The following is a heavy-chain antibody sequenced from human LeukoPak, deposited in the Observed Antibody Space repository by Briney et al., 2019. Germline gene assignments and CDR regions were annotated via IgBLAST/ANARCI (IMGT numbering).Heavy chain of an antibody. CDR1: GFTVSSSY. CDR2: IYSGGST. D-gene: IGHD3-22*01. Sequence: GGSLRLSCAASGFTVSSSYMSWVRQAPGKGLEWVSVIYSGGSTYYADSVKGRFTISRDNSKNTLYLQMNSLRAEDTAVYYCARARSGYSFDYWGQGTLVTVSS. CDR3: ARARSGYSFDY. V-gene: IGHV3-53*01. J-gene: IGHJ4*02.